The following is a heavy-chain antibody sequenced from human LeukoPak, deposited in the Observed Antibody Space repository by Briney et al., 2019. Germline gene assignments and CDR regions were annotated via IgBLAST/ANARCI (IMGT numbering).Heavy chain of an antibody. CDR1: GGSISSSSYY. D-gene: IGHD5-18*01. Sequence: SETLSLTCTVSGGSISSSSYYWGWIRQPPGKGLEWIGYIYYSGSTNYNPSLKSRVTISVDTSKNQFSLKLSSVTAADTAVYYCARVKRYSYGYPSYYYYYYMDVWGKGTTVTVSS. V-gene: IGHV4-61*05. J-gene: IGHJ6*03. CDR3: ARVKRYSYGYPSYYYYYYMDV. CDR2: IYYSGST.